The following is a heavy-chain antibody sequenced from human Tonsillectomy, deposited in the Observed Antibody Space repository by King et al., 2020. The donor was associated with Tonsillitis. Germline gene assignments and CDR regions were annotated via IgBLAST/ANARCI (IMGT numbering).Heavy chain of an antibody. CDR3: ARDLGYSGYDGAFNI. V-gene: IGHV1-2*02. J-gene: IGHJ3*02. CDR2: IHPNSGGT. CDR1: GYTFTGFY. D-gene: IGHD5-12*01. Sequence: QLVQSGAEVKKPGASVKVSCKASGYTFTGFYIHWVRQAPGQGLEWMGWIHPNSGGTNYAQRFQGRVTMNRDTSIRISYMELSRLRSDDTAVYYGARDLGYSGYDGAFNIWGQGTMVTVSS.